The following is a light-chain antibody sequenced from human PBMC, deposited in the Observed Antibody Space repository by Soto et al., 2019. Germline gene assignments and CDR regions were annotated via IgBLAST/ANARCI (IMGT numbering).Light chain of an antibody. CDR2: NTN. J-gene: IGLJ2*01. CDR1: SDSVSARHF. V-gene: IGLV8-61*01. CDR3: VLYMRSGISV. Sequence: QTVVTQEPSFSVSPGGTVTLTCGFSSDSVSARHFPSWYQQTPGQAPRTLIYNTNTRSSGVPDRFSGAILGNRAALTITGAQADDESDYYCVLYMRSGISVFGGGTKRTVL.